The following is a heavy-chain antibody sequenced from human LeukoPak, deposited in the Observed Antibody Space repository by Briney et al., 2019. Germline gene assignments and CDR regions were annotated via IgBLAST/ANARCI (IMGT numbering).Heavy chain of an antibody. CDR1: GYTFTSYD. V-gene: IGHV1-8*01. Sequence: ASVKVSCKASGYTFTSYDINWVRQATGQGREWMGWMNPNSGNTGYAQKFQGRVTMTRNTPISTAYMELSSLRSEDTAVYYCARGLRKTYYYDSSGPWGQGTLVTVSS. J-gene: IGHJ5*02. D-gene: IGHD3-22*01. CDR3: ARGLRKTYYYDSSGP. CDR2: MNPNSGNT.